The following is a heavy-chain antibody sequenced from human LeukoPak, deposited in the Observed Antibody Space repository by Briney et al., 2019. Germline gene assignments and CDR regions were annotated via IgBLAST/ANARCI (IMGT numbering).Heavy chain of an antibody. CDR2: MNSDGSTT. CDR3: ATAGNYRFDN. V-gene: IGHV3-74*01. J-gene: IGHJ4*02. D-gene: IGHD1-7*01. Sequence: GGSLTLSCAASGFTFSTTWLHWVRQTPGEGLVWVSRMNSDGSTTNYADSVKGRFPISRDNAKSPLYLQMNNLRVQDTAVYYCATAGNYRFDNWGQGTLVTVSP. CDR1: GFTFSTTW.